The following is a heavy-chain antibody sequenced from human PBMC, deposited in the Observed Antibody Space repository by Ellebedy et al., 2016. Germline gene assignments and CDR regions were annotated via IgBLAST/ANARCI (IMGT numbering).Heavy chain of an antibody. CDR2: INPNSGGT. J-gene: IGHJ3*02. D-gene: IGHD1-26*01. V-gene: IGHV1-2*02. Sequence: ASVKVSXKASRYTFTGYYMHWVRQAPGQGLEWMGWINPNSGGTNYAQKFQGRVTMTRDTSISTAYMELSRLRSDDTAVYYCARDLGVGATTPDDAFDIWGQGTMVTVSS. CDR3: ARDLGVGATTPDDAFDI. CDR1: RYTFTGYY.